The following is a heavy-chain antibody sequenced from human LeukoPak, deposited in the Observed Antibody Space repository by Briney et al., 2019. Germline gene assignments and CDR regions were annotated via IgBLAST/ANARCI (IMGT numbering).Heavy chain of an antibody. D-gene: IGHD5-24*01. V-gene: IGHV4-30-2*01. CDR1: GGSISSGGYS. CDR2: IYQSGST. Sequence: SETLSLTCAVSGGSISSGGYSWSWIRQPPGKGLEWIGYIYQSGSTYYNPSLKSRVTISVDRSKNQFSLKLSSVTAADTAVYYCARVRDGYNVDYWGQGTLVTVSS. J-gene: IGHJ4*02. CDR3: ARVRDGYNVDY.